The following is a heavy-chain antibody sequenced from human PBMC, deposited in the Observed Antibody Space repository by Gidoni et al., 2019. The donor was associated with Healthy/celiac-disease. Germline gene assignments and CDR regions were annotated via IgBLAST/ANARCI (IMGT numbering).Heavy chain of an antibody. V-gene: IGHV4-34*01. CDR3: ARIPQWEPFDY. D-gene: IGHD1-26*01. J-gene: IGHJ4*02. CDR1: GGSFSGYY. Sequence: QVQLQQWGAGLLKPSETLSLTCAVYGGSFSGYYWSWIRQPPGKGLEWIGEINHSGSTNYNPSLKSRVTISVDTSKNQFSLKLSSVTAADTAVYYCARIPQWEPFDYWGQGTLVTVSS. CDR2: INHSGST.